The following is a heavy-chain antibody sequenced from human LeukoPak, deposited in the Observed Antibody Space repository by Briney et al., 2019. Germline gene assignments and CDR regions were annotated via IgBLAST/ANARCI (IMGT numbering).Heavy chain of an antibody. CDR1: GGSISSYY. D-gene: IGHD2-15*01. CDR3: ARGVCSGGSCRNWFDP. V-gene: IGHV4-59*01. J-gene: IGHJ5*02. CDR2: IYYSGCT. Sequence: SETLSLTCTVSGGSISSYYWSWIRQPPGKVLEWIGYIYYSGCTNYNPSLKSRVTISVDTSKNQFSLKLSAVTAADTAVYYCARGVCSGGSCRNWFDPWGQGTLVSVSS.